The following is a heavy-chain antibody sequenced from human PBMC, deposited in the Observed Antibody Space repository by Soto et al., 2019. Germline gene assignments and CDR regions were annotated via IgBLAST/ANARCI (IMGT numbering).Heavy chain of an antibody. Sequence: QVQLQESGPGLVKPSQTLSLTCTVSGGSISSGGYYWSWIRQHPGKGLEWIGYIYYSGSTYYNPSLKSRVTISVDTSKKQFTLKLSSVTAADTAVYYCASGSIWGAPMDVWGQGTTVTVSS. CDR1: GGSISSGGYY. D-gene: IGHD3-16*01. V-gene: IGHV4-31*03. J-gene: IGHJ6*02. CDR2: IYYSGST. CDR3: ASGSIWGAPMDV.